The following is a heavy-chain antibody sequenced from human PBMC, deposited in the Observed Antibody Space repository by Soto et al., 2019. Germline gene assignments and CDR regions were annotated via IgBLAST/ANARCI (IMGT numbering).Heavy chain of an antibody. CDR2: ISWNSGSI. Sequence: EVQLVESGGGLVQPGRSLRLSCAASGFTFDDYAMHWVRQAPGKGLEWVSGISWNSGSIGYADSVKGRFTISRDNAKNSLYLQMNSLRAEDTALYCCAKGHDYGEESFYFDCWGQGTLVTVSS. CDR3: AKGHDYGEESFYFDC. D-gene: IGHD4-17*01. J-gene: IGHJ4*02. CDR1: GFTFDDYA. V-gene: IGHV3-9*01.